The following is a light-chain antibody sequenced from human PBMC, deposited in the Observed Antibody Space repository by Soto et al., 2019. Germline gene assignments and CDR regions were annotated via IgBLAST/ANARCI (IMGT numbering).Light chain of an antibody. CDR3: QQYNNWPRT. CDR2: GAS. V-gene: IGKV3-15*01. Sequence: EIVMTQSPATLSVSPGERATLSCRASQSVSSNLAWYQHKPCQAPRLLIYGASTRATGIPARFSGSGSGTEFTLTISSLQSEDFAVYYCQQYNNWPRTFGQGTKLEIK. CDR1: QSVSSN. J-gene: IGKJ2*01.